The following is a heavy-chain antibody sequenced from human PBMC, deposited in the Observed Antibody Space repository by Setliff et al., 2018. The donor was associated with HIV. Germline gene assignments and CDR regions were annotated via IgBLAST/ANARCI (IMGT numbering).Heavy chain of an antibody. CDR2: INPNNGGT. CDR3: ARDYYDSSGYIFFPGLPDY. Sequence: ASVKVSCKASGYTFTGYYMHWVRQAPGQGLEWMGWINPNNGGTSYAQSFQDRVTMTRDTSISTAYMELSRLGSDDTAVYYCARDYYDSSGYIFFPGLPDYWGQGTLVTVSS. D-gene: IGHD3-22*01. J-gene: IGHJ4*02. CDR1: GYTFTGYY. V-gene: IGHV1-2*02.